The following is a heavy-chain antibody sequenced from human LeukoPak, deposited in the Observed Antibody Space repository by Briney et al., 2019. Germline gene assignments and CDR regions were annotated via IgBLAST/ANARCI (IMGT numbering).Heavy chain of an antibody. J-gene: IGHJ4*02. CDR1: GFTFSSYA. CDR3: ARGSSGYSSSWPDY. CDR2: IIGSGRDT. D-gene: IGHD6-13*01. Sequence: PGGSLRLSCAASGFTFSSYAMNWVRQAPGKRLEWVSSIIGSGRDTYYADSVKGRITISRDNSKNTLYLQMNSLRAEDTAVYYCARGSSGYSSSWPDYWGQGTLVTVSS. V-gene: IGHV3-23*01.